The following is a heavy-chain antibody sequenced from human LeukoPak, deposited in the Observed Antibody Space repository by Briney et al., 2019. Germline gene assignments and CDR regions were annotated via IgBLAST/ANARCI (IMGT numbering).Heavy chain of an antibody. CDR1: GGTFSSYA. D-gene: IGHD5-24*01. V-gene: IGHV1-69*01. Sequence: SVKVSCKASGGTFSSYAISWVRQAPGQGLEWMGGIIPIFGTANYAQKFQGRVTITADESTSTAYMELSSLRSEDTAVCYCARVRRWLQLGDAFDIWGQGTMVTVSS. CDR2: IIPIFGTA. J-gene: IGHJ3*02. CDR3: ARVRRWLQLGDAFDI.